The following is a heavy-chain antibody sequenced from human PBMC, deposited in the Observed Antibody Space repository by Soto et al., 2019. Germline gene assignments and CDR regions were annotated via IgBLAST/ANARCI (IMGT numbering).Heavy chain of an antibody. D-gene: IGHD3-10*01. CDR1: GGTFSSYS. CDR3: ARDSGSPLYDAFDI. CDR2: IIPIFGTA. Sequence: GASVKVSCKASGGTFSSYSISWVRQAPGQGLEWMGGIIPIFGTANYAQKFQGRVTITADKSTSTAYMELSSLRPEDTAVYYCARDSGSPLYDAFDIWGQGTMVTVSS. V-gene: IGHV1-69*06. J-gene: IGHJ3*02.